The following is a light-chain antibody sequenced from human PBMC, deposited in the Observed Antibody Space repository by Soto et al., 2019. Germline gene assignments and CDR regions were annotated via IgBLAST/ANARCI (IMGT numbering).Light chain of an antibody. CDR1: SSDVGSYNL. Sequence: QSALTQPASVSGSPGQSITISCTGTSSDVGSYNLVSWYQQHPGKAPKLMIYEGSKRPSGVSNRFSGSKFGNTASLTISGLHAEDEADSYCCSYAGSSTFVVFGGGTKLTVL. V-gene: IGLV2-23*03. CDR2: EGS. J-gene: IGLJ2*01. CDR3: CSYAGSSTFVV.